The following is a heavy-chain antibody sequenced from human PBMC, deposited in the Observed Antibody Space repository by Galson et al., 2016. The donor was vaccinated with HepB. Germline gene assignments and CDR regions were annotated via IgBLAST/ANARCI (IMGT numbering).Heavy chain of an antibody. CDR3: VRASPTYYYDL. D-gene: IGHD3-22*01. CDR1: GLTFSNYN. V-gene: IGHV3-48*02. Sequence: SLRLSCAASGLTFSNYNMDWVRQAPGRGLEWLSYISSGSTTILYADSVKGRFTISRDDAKNSLYLQMNSLRDEDTAVYYCVRASPTYYYDLWGQGTLVAVSS. J-gene: IGHJ4*02. CDR2: ISSGSTTI.